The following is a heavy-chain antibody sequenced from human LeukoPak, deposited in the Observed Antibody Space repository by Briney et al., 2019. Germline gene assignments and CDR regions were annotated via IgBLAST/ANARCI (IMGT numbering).Heavy chain of an antibody. J-gene: IGHJ5*02. V-gene: IGHV1-18*01. Sequence: ASVKDSCKASGYTFTSYGISWVRQAPRQGLEWMGWISAYNGNTNYAQKVQGRVTMSTDTSTSTAYMELRSLRSDDTAVYYCARITIFGVDVAWFDPWGQGTLVTVSS. CDR1: GYTFTSYG. CDR2: ISAYNGNT. D-gene: IGHD3-3*01. CDR3: ARITIFGVDVAWFDP.